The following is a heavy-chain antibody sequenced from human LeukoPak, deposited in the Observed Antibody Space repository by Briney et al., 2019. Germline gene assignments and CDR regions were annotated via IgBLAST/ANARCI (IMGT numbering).Heavy chain of an antibody. Sequence: PGESLKISCKGSGYSFSTYWIAWVRQMPGKGLEWMGIIYPYDSDTRYSPSFQGQVTISADKSISTAYLQWSSLRASDTAMYYCARQLRESITANWFDPWGQGTQVTVYS. CDR2: IYPYDSDT. D-gene: IGHD6-6*01. CDR1: GYSFSTYW. J-gene: IGHJ5*02. V-gene: IGHV5-51*01. CDR3: ARQLRESITANWFDP.